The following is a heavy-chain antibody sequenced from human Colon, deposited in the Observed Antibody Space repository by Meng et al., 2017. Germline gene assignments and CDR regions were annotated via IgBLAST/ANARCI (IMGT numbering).Heavy chain of an antibody. D-gene: IGHD1-26*01. CDR3: AGGPWELDY. CDR2: IDYSRSI. CDR1: GGSVSSGSHY. V-gene: IGHV4-61*01. J-gene: IGHJ4*02. Sequence: QVQLQEAGPGLGGPSETLSLTCTGSGGSVSSGSHYWSWIRQPPGKGLEWIGYIDYSRSINYYPSLKSRVTMSVDTSKNQFSLNLSSVTAADTAVYYCAGGPWELDYWGQGTLVTVSS.